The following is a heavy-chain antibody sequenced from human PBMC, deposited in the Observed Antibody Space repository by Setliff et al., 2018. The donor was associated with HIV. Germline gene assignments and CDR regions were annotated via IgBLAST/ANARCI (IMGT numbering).Heavy chain of an antibody. CDR2: ISSSGVM. CDR3: ARDRTCSGGSCYGT. J-gene: IGHJ5*02. Sequence: PGGSLRLSCAASGFTFSAYSMNWVRQAPGKGLEWISYISSSGVMYYADSVRGRFTISRDNGKNSLYLQMNSLRAEDTAVYYCARDRTCSGGSCYGTWGQGTLVTVSS. CDR1: GFTFSAYS. D-gene: IGHD2-15*01. V-gene: IGHV3-48*01.